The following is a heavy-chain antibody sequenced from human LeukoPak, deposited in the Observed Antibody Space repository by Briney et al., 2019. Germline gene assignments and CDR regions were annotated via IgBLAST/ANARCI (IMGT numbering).Heavy chain of an antibody. CDR3: ARRAGGYSGSYQPSWSSTSAFWYFDL. V-gene: IGHV4-4*09. D-gene: IGHD1-26*01. Sequence: SETLSLTCTVSGGSISSYYWSWIRQPPGKGLEWIGYIYTSGSTNYNPSLKSRVTISVDTSKNQFSLKLSSVTAADTAVYYCARRAGGYSGSYQPSWSSTSAFWYFDLWGRGTLVTVSS. CDR1: GGSISSYY. J-gene: IGHJ2*01. CDR2: IYTSGST.